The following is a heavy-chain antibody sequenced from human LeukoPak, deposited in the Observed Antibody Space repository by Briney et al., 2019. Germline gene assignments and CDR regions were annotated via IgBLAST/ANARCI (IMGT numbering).Heavy chain of an antibody. CDR3: AKTRRAGSYYLHFDS. J-gene: IGHJ4*02. CDR1: GFTFTSYG. Sequence: GRSLRLSCAASGFTFTSYGMHWVRQAPGKGLEWVAVTSYDGSYKYYADSVKGRFTISRDTSKNTVYLQMNSLRDEDTAVYYCAKTRRAGSYYLHFDSWGQGTLVTVSS. V-gene: IGHV3-30*18. D-gene: IGHD1-26*01. CDR2: TSYDGSYK.